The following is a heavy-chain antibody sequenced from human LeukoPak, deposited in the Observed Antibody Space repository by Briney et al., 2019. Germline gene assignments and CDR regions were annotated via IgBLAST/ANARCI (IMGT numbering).Heavy chain of an antibody. Sequence: PGGSLRLSCAASGFTFSSHGMSWVRQAPGKGLEWVSTISGSGDYTYYADSVKGRFTISRDNSKSTLYLQMNSLRAEDTTVYYCARAQLGFDYWGQGTLVTVSS. D-gene: IGHD3-16*01. CDR1: GFTFSSHG. J-gene: IGHJ4*02. CDR3: ARAQLGFDY. V-gene: IGHV3-23*01. CDR2: ISGSGDYT.